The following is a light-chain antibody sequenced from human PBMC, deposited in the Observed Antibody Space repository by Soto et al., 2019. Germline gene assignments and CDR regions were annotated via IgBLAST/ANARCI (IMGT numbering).Light chain of an antibody. CDR2: GAS. J-gene: IGKJ1*01. CDR1: QSVASSY. V-gene: IGKV3-20*01. Sequence: EVVLTQSPGTLSLSPGERVTLSCRASQSVASSYLAWYQQKPGRAPRLLIYGASIRATDIPGRFGGHGSGTDFILSINRLEPEDSAVYYCQQYGGSPWTFGQGTKVEI. CDR3: QQYGGSPWT.